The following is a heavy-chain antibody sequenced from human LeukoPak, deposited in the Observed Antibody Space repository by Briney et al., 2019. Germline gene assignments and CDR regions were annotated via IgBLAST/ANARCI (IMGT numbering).Heavy chain of an antibody. D-gene: IGHD3-10*01. V-gene: IGHV3-15*01. CDR1: GFTFSNAW. Sequence: PGGSLRLSCAASGFTFSNAWMSWVRQAPGKGLEWVGRIKSKTDGGTTDYTAPVKGRFTISRDDSKNTLYLQMNSLKTEDTALYYCALAYNYGSSFDFWGQGTLVTVSS. J-gene: IGHJ4*02. CDR2: IKSKTDGGTT. CDR3: ALAYNYGSSFDF.